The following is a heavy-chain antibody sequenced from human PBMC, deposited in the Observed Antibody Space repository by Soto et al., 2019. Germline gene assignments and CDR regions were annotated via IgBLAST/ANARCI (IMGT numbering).Heavy chain of an antibody. J-gene: IGHJ5*02. D-gene: IGHD6-6*01. Sequence: VASVKVSCKASGGTFSSYAISWVRQAPGQGLEWMGGIIPIFGTANYAQKFQGRVTMTRNTSISTAYMELSSLRSEDTAVHYCARAEYSSSGSNRWFDPWGQGTLVTVSS. CDR2: IIPIFGTA. CDR1: GGTFSSYA. V-gene: IGHV1-69*05. CDR3: ARAEYSSSGSNRWFDP.